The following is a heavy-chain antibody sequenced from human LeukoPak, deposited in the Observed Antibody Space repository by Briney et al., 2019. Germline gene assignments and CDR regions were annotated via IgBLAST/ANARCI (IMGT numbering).Heavy chain of an antibody. CDR2: ISAYNGNT. V-gene: IGHV1-18*01. CDR3: ARTRRDSGCYYYYYGMDV. CDR1: GYTFTSYG. Sequence: ASVKVSCKASGYTFTSYGISWVRQAPGQGLEWMGWISAYNGNTNYAQKLQGRVTMTTDTSTSTAYMELRSLRSDDTAVYYCARTRRDSGCYYYYYGMDVWGQGTTVTVSS. D-gene: IGHD1-26*01. J-gene: IGHJ6*02.